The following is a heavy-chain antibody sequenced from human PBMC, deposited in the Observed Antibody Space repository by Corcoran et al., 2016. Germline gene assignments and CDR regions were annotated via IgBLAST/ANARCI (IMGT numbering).Heavy chain of an antibody. CDR2: IYSGGST. J-gene: IGHJ4*02. CDR1: GFTVSSNY. Sequence: EVQLVESGGGLIQPGGSLRLSCAASGFTVSSNYMSWVRQAPGRGLEWVSVIYSGGSTYYADSVKGRFTISRDNSKNTLYLQMNSLGVEDTAVYYCARVSGGSYYFDYWGQGTLVTVSS. CDR3: ARVSGGSYYFDY. D-gene: IGHD1-26*01. V-gene: IGHV3-53*01.